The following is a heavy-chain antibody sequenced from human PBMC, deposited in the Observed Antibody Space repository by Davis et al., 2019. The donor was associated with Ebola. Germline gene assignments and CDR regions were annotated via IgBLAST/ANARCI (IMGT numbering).Heavy chain of an antibody. Sequence: AASVKVSCKASGYTFTGYYMHWVRQAPGQGLEWMGWINPNSGGTNYAQKFQGWVTMTRDTSISTAYMELSRLRSDDTAGYYCARGTYSSSWYVRAWFDPWGQGTLVTVSS. CDR2: INPNSGGT. D-gene: IGHD6-13*01. J-gene: IGHJ5*02. CDR1: GYTFTGYY. V-gene: IGHV1-2*04. CDR3: ARGTYSSSWYVRAWFDP.